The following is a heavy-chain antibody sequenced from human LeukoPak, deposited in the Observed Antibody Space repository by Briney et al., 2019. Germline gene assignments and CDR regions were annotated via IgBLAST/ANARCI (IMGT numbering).Heavy chain of an antibody. CDR1: GYSFTSYW. D-gene: IGHD6-13*01. V-gene: IGHV5-51*01. J-gene: IGHJ5*02. CDR2: IYPGDSDT. CDR3: ARRGIAAAGTSPNWFDP. Sequence: GESLKISCKGSGYSFTSYWIGWVRQMPGKGLEWMGIIYPGDSDTRYSPSFQGQVTLSADKSTNTAYLQWSSLKASDTAMYYCARRGIAAAGTSPNWFDPWGQGTLVTVSS.